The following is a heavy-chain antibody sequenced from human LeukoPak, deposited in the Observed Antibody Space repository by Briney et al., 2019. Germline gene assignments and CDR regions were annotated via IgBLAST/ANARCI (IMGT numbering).Heavy chain of an antibody. CDR2: ISPSGDIT. Sequence: GGSLRLSCAASGFTFSNHGMNWVRQAPGKGLEWVSGISPSGDITYYADSVKGRFTISRDNSRNTLYLEVISLTAEDTAVYYCAKDDAWLRFGEWSQGTLVTVSS. D-gene: IGHD3-10*01. V-gene: IGHV3-23*01. CDR1: GFTFSNHG. J-gene: IGHJ4*02. CDR3: AKDDAWLRFGE.